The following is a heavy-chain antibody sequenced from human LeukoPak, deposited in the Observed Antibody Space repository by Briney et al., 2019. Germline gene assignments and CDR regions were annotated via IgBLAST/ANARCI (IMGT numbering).Heavy chain of an antibody. Sequence: GGSLRLSCAASGFTVSSNYMSWVRQAPGKGLEWVSVIYSGGSTYYADSVKGRFTISRDNSKNTLYLQMNSLRSEDTAVYYCARGNVYYGSGSYFDYWGQGTLVTVSS. CDR1: GFTVSSNY. CDR3: ARGNVYYGSGSYFDY. D-gene: IGHD3-10*01. CDR2: IYSGGST. J-gene: IGHJ4*02. V-gene: IGHV3-53*05.